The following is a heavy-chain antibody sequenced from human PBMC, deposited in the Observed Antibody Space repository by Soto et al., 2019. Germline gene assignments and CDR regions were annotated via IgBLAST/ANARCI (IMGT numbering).Heavy chain of an antibody. Sequence: EVQLFESGGGLVQPGGSLRLSCAASGFTFSSYAMSWVRQPPGTALEWVSAISGSGGSTYYADSVKGRSTISTDNSKNTLYVQLNSLIGAETAVSYCANDPVGVVIFTIDYYYMDVGGKGTTVTVSS. CDR2: ISGSGGST. V-gene: IGHV3-23*01. J-gene: IGHJ6*03. CDR1: GFTFSSYA. D-gene: IGHD3-3*01. CDR3: ANDPVGVVIFTIDYYYMDV.